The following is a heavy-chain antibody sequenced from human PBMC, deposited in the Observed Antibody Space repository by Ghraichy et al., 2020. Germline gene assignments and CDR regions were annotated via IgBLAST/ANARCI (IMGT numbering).Heavy chain of an antibody. V-gene: IGHV4-31*03. CDR3: ARIVPSTRAFDH. D-gene: IGHD2-15*01. J-gene: IGHJ4*02. CDR2: IYYTGSI. Sequence: SQTLSLTCNVSGASINTGGFYWTWIHQHPATGLQFLGYIYYTGSIYYNPSLKSRVSISTDTSENQFSLNLHSVTAADTAVYYCARIVPSTRAFDHWGQGALVTVSS. CDR1: GASINTGGFY.